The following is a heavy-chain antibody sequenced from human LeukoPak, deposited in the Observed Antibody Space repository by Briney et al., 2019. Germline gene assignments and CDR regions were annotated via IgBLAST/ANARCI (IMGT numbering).Heavy chain of an antibody. CDR1: GFTFSSYA. Sequence: GGSLRLSCAASGFTFSSYAMSWVRQAPGKGLEWVSAISGRGDSTYSTDSVKGRVTISRDNSKNTLYLQMNSLRAEDTAVYYCAKKVPANWGSYFDYWGQGTLVTVSS. V-gene: IGHV3-23*01. CDR3: AKKVPANWGSYFDY. CDR2: ISGRGDST. J-gene: IGHJ4*02. D-gene: IGHD7-27*01.